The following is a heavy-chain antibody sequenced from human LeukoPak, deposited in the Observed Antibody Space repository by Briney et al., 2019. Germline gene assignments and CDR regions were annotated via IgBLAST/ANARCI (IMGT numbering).Heavy chain of an antibody. CDR3: VKGSGTNDYGMDT. CDR2: IVYDGSHQ. Sequence: GGSLRLSCAASGFTFNRCGMHWVRQAPGKGLEWVAVIVYDGSHQYYTDSVKGRFTISRDNSKNTVFLQMDSLRAEDAGVYYCVKGSGTNDYGMDTWGQGTTVTVPS. V-gene: IGHV3-30*18. CDR1: GFTFNRCG. D-gene: IGHD3-10*01. J-gene: IGHJ6*02.